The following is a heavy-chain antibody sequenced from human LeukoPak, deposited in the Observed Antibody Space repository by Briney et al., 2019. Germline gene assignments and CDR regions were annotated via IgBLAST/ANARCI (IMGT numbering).Heavy chain of an antibody. D-gene: IGHD2-21*02. J-gene: IGHJ4*02. CDR2: INHSGST. CDR3: ARGLGGIVVVTAFWATPYYFDY. Sequence: PSETLSLTCAVYGGSFSGYYWSWIRQPPGKGLEWIGEINHSGSTNYNPSLKSRVTISVDTSKNQFSLKLSSVTAADTAVYYCARGLGGIVVVTAFWATPYYFDYWGQGTLVTVSS. CDR1: GGSFSGYY. V-gene: IGHV4-34*01.